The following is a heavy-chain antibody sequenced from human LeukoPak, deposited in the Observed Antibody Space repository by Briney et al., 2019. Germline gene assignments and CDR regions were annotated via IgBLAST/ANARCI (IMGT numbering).Heavy chain of an antibody. CDR2: ISYSGST. CDR3: ARPTAAGKGAGFDP. CDR1: SGSIRSSNYN. J-gene: IGHJ5*02. Sequence: SETLSLTCTVSSGSIRSSNYNWGWIRQPPGKGLEWIGSISYSGSTYHNPSLKSRVTISVDTSKNEFSLKMSTVTAADTAVYYCARPTAAGKGAGFDPWGQGTLVTVSS. D-gene: IGHD6-13*01. V-gene: IGHV4-39*01.